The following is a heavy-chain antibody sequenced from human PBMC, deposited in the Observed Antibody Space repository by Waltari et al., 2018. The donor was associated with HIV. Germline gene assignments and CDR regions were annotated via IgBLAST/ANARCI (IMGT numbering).Heavy chain of an antibody. CDR3: ARGYSSSRWIPLYH. CDR2: FWSDGAEI. V-gene: IGHV3-33*01. J-gene: IGHJ4*02. Sequence: QVQLVESGGGVVQPGTSLPLSCAVAGFTFRNFAIHWVRPSPGKRLEWLAVFWSDGAEISYADSVKGRFTISKDSSQKTLYLHLTSLRAEDTALYYCARGYSSSRWIPLYHWGRGTLVTVSS. D-gene: IGHD6-6*01. CDR1: GFTFRNFA.